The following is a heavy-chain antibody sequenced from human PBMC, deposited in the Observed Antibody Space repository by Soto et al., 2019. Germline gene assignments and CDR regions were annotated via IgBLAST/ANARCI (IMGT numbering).Heavy chain of an antibody. V-gene: IGHV1-69*12. Sequence: QVQLVQSGAEVKKPGSSVKVSCKASGGTFSSYAISWVRQAPGQGLEWMGGIIPIFGTADYAQKFQGRVTFIADESTNTAYMELSSLRSEDTAVYYCARNYGAHRDWYGRDAGGQWSAVTVS. CDR2: IIPIFGTA. CDR3: ARNYGAHRDWYGRDA. D-gene: IGHD3-16*01. J-gene: IGHJ6*02. CDR1: GGTFSSYA.